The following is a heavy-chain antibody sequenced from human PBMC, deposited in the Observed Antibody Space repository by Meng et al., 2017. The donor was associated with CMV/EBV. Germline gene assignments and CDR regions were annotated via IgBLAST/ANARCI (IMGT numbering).Heavy chain of an antibody. CDR3: ITEIVRISMVRGAGPESI. CDR2: IKSKSDGGTT. J-gene: IGHJ3*02. V-gene: IGHV3-15*05. CDR1: GFSFRNAW. D-gene: IGHD3-10*01. Sequence: GESLKISCVASGFSFRNAWMTWVRQAPGKGLEWVGRIKSKSDGGTTDYAAPAKGRFTISRDDSKNTVYLQMNSLKTEDTGVYYCITEIVRISMVRGAGPESIWGQGTMVTVSS.